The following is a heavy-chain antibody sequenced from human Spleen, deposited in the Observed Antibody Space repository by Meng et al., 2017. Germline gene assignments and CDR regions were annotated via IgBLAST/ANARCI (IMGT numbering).Heavy chain of an antibody. Sequence: SETLSLTCDISGDSVSSNSAAWSWIRQSPSRGLEWLGRTYYRSTWYNDYAAFVRGRITINPDTSKNQFSLHLNSVTPEDTAVYYCARGGTNWGSFDIWGQGTMVTVSS. D-gene: IGHD7-27*01. V-gene: IGHV6-1*01. CDR3: ARGGTNWGSFDI. CDR1: GDSVSSNSAA. CDR2: TYYRSTWYN. J-gene: IGHJ3*02.